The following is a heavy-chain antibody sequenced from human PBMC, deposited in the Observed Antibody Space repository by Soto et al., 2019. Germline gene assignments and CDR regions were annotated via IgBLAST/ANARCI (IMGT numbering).Heavy chain of an antibody. J-gene: IGHJ4*02. Sequence: VLLVESGEGLVQPGRSLRLSCAVSGFNFGNYAMHWVRQAPGKGLEWVAAINWNSDKVAYAGSVLGRFTIFRDSAKNSLHLQMNDLTTEDTALYYCAKDKGGTPYYIDSWGQGILVTVSS. CDR3: AKDKGGTPYYIDS. D-gene: IGHD6-25*01. CDR1: GFNFGNYA. CDR2: INWNSDKV. V-gene: IGHV3-9*01.